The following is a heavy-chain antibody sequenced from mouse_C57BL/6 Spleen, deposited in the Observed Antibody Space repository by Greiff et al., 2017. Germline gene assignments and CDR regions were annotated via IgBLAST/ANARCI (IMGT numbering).Heavy chain of an antibody. CDR1: GYTFTSYW. D-gene: IGHD1-1*01. V-gene: IGHV1-7*01. CDR3: VPTTVVAHFDD. Sequence: QVQLQQSGAELAKPGASVKLSCKASGYTFTSYWMHWVKQRPGQGLEWIGYINPSSGYTKYNQKFKDKATLTADKSSSTAYMQLSSLTYEDSAVYYCVPTTVVAHFDDWGQGTTLTVSS. J-gene: IGHJ2*01. CDR2: INPSSGYT.